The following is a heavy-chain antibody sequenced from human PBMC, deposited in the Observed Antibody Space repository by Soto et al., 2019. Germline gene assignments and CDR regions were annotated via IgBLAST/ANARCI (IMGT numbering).Heavy chain of an antibody. Sequence: SETLSLTCTVSGASISSGVYYWTWIRQHPGKGLEWIGYIKSSGSTFFNPSLKSRVAISVDPSKSHFSLNLNSVTAADTAIYYCAGAVNDSDRRGYRTSYFDYWGHGTLVTVSS. V-gene: IGHV4-31*03. CDR2: IKSSGST. J-gene: IGHJ4*01. D-gene: IGHD3-22*01. CDR1: GASISSGVYY. CDR3: AGAVNDSDRRGYRTSYFDY.